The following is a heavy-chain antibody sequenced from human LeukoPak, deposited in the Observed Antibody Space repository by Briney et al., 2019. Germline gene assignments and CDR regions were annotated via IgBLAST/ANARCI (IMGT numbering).Heavy chain of an antibody. V-gene: IGHV4-34*01. CDR2: INHSGGT. J-gene: IGHJ4*02. Sequence: SETLSLTCALYGGSFSDYHWTWIRQPPGKGLEWIGEINHSGGTDYNPSLRSRLTISVDTSKKQFSLQLGSVTAADTGVYYCARVSDIMISFGGGISYFDYWGQGSLVTVSS. CDR3: ARVSDIMISFGGGISYFDY. CDR1: GGSFSDYH. D-gene: IGHD3-16*02.